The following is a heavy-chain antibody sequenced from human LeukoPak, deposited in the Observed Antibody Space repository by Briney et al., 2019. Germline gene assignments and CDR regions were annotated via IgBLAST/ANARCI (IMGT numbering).Heavy chain of an antibody. Sequence: ASVTVSCTASGYTFTSYGISWVRQAPGQGLEWMGWISAYNGNTNYAQKLQGRVTMTTDTSTSTAYMELRSLRSDDTAVYYCARDLTRWNYGSGYPWGQGTLVTVAS. CDR2: ISAYNGNT. CDR3: ARDLTRWNYGSGYP. CDR1: GYTFTSYG. V-gene: IGHV1-18*01. J-gene: IGHJ5*02. D-gene: IGHD3-10*01.